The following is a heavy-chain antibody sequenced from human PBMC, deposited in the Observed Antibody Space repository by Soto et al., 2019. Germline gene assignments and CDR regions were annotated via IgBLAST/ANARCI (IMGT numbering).Heavy chain of an antibody. D-gene: IGHD6-13*01. CDR1: GFTFSSYG. V-gene: IGHV3-33*01. J-gene: IGHJ6*02. Sequence: QVQLVESGGGVVQPGRSLRLSCAASGFTFSSYGMHWVRQAPGKGLEWVAVIWYDGSNKYYADSVKGRFTISRDNSKNTLYLQMNSRRAEDTAVYYGARDRSSSWNYCCYGMDVWGQGTTVTVSS. CDR3: ARDRSSSWNYCCYGMDV. CDR2: IWYDGSNK.